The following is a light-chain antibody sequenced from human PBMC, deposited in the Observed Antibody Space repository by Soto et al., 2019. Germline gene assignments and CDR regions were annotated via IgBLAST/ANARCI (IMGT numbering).Light chain of an antibody. CDR1: SSDVGGYNY. Sequence: QSVLTQPASVSGSPGQSITISCTGTSSDVGGYNYVSWYQQHPGKAPKLMIYEVSNRPSGVSNRFSGSKSGNTASLTISGLQAEDEADYYCQSYDGSLSAVVFGGGTKLTVL. CDR2: EVS. J-gene: IGLJ2*01. CDR3: QSYDGSLSAVV. V-gene: IGLV2-14*01.